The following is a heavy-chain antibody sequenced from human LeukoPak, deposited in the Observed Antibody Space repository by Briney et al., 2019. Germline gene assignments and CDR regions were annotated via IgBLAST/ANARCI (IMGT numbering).Heavy chain of an antibody. CDR1: GGSFSGYY. CDR2: INHSGST. V-gene: IGHV4-34*01. J-gene: IGHJ6*04. D-gene: IGHD2-2*01. Sequence: PSETLSLTCAVYGGSFSGYYWSWIRQPPGKGLEWIGEINHSGSTNYNPSLKSRVTTSVDTSKNQFSLKLSSVTAADTAVYYCARAVSHIVVVPASTAPLDVWGKGTTVTVSS. CDR3: ARAVSHIVVVPASTAPLDV.